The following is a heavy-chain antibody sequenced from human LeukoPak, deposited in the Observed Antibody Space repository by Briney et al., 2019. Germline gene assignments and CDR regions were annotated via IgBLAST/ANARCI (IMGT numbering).Heavy chain of an antibody. J-gene: IGHJ6*02. D-gene: IGHD2-21*02. CDR3: AKDPPQLAYCGGDCTYYYYGMDV. Sequence: GGSLRLSCAASGFTFSNAWMSWVRQAPGKGLEWVSAIGGSGGSTYYADSVKGRFTISRDNSKNTLYLQMNSLRAEDTAVYYCAKDPPQLAYCGGDCTYYYYGMDVWGQGTTVTVSS. CDR2: IGGSGGST. CDR1: GFTFSNAW. V-gene: IGHV3-23*01.